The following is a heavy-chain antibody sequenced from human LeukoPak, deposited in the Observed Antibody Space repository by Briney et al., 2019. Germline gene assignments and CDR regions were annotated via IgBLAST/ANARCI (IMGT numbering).Heavy chain of an antibody. D-gene: IGHD6-19*01. Sequence: SETVSLKCTGYSGSVYSFYWGWLRPPPGKGRVWIGYIYTSGRESAQYNPSLKSRVTISLDTSENQLFLKLNSVTAADTAVYYCARGYRSGWNYNWFVPWGQGTLVTVSS. CDR1: SGSVYSFY. CDR2: IYTSGRESA. J-gene: IGHJ5*02. V-gene: IGHV4-59*02. CDR3: ARGYRSGWNYNWFVP.